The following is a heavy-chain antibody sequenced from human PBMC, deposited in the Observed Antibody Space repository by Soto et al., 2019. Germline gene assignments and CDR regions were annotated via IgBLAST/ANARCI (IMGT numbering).Heavy chain of an antibody. D-gene: IGHD6-19*01. Sequence: EVQLVESGGGLVQPGGSLRLSCGASGFTFSSYWMHWVRQTPGKGLVWVACVNTDETRTSYADSVKGRFTVSRDNAKNTLYLQMNSLRAEDTAVYYCARVLNGQWYFDYWGQGTQVTVSS. V-gene: IGHV3-74*01. CDR2: VNTDETRT. J-gene: IGHJ4*02. CDR3: ARVLNGQWYFDY. CDR1: GFTFSSYW.